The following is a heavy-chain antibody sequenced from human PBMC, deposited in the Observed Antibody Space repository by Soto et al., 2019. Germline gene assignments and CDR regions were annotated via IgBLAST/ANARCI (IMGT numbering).Heavy chain of an antibody. CDR1: GGSIRSYY. Sequence: SETLSLTCTVSGGSIRSYYWSWIRQAPGKGLEWIGYIYYSGSTNYNPSLKSRVTISVDTSKNQFSLKLSSVTAADTAVYYCARVVTYSSSWYWFDPWGQGTLVTVSS. CDR3: ARVVTYSSSWYWFDP. V-gene: IGHV4-59*01. CDR2: IYYSGST. D-gene: IGHD6-13*01. J-gene: IGHJ5*02.